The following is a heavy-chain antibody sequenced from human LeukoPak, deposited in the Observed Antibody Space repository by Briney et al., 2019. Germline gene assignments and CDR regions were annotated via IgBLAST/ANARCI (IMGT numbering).Heavy chain of an antibody. CDR2: INQDASEI. V-gene: IGHV3-7*01. Sequence: GGSLRLSCAASGFTFSTYWMNWYRQAPGKGLEWVGNINQDASEIYYVDSVRGRFTIYRDNAKNSLHLQMNSLRAEDTAVYYCATDRDNSDWQKRFDSWGQGTLVTVSS. CDR1: GFTFSTYW. J-gene: IGHJ4*02. CDR3: ATDRDNSDWQKRFDS. D-gene: IGHD2-21*02.